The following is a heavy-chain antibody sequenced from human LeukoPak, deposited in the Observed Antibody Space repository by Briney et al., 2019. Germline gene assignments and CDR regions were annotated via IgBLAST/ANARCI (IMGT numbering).Heavy chain of an antibody. V-gene: IGHV3-53*01. CDR3: ARVKVAVAGIGWFDP. J-gene: IGHJ5*02. Sequence: PGGSLRLSCAASGFTFSSYSMNWVRQAPGRGLEWVSVVYSGGTTYYADSVKGRFTISRDNSKNTLYLQMNSLRAEDTAVYYCARVKVAVAGIGWFDPWGQGSLVTVSS. D-gene: IGHD6-13*01. CDR2: VYSGGTT. CDR1: GFTFSSYS.